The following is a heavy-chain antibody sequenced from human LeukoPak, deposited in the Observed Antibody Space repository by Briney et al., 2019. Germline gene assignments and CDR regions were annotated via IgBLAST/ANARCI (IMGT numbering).Heavy chain of an antibody. Sequence: GGSLRLSCAASGFTFSVYCMSWVRQAPGKGLEWVSAISGSGGSTYYADSVKGRFTISRDNSKNTLYLQMNSLRAEDTAVYYCAKDPIIAAAGTPYYFDYWGQGTLVTVSS. D-gene: IGHD6-13*01. V-gene: IGHV3-23*01. CDR2: ISGSGGST. CDR3: AKDPIIAAAGTPYYFDY. J-gene: IGHJ4*02. CDR1: GFTFSVYC.